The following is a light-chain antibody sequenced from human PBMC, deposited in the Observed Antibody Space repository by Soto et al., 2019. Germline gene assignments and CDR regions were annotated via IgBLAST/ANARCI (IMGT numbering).Light chain of an antibody. J-gene: IGKJ5*01. Sequence: EFVLTQSPGTLSLSPGERATLSCRSSQSVSSSYLAWYQQKPGQAPRLLIYGASSRATGIPDRFSGSGSGTDFTLTISRLEPEDFAVYYCQQYGNSPITFGQGTRLEI. V-gene: IGKV3-20*01. CDR3: QQYGNSPIT. CDR2: GAS. CDR1: QSVSSSY.